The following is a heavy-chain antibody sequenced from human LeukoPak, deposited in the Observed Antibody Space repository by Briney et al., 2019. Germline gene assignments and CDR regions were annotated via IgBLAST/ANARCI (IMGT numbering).Heavy chain of an antibody. CDR2: INHSGST. D-gene: IGHD3-22*01. V-gene: IGHV4-34*01. CDR1: GGSFSGYY. Sequence: SETLSLTCAVYGGSFSGYYWSWIRQPPGKGLEWIGEINHSGSTNYNPSLKSRVTISVDTSKNQFSLKLSSVTAADTAVYYCARGCRRYYYDSSGHLDYWGQGTLVTVSS. J-gene: IGHJ4*02. CDR3: ARGCRRYYYDSSGHLDY.